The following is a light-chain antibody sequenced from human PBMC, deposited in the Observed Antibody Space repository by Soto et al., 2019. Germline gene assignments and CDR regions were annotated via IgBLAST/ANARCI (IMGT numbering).Light chain of an antibody. CDR2: DVT. V-gene: IGLV2-14*03. CDR3: SSYTTSSTLI. Sequence: QSVLTQPASVSGSPGQSITISCTGTSSDVGRYKLVSWYQQHPGKAPKLMIYDVTNRPLGVSNRVSGSKSCNTASLAISGLQAEEEADLYCSSYTTSSTLIFGGGTKLTV. CDR1: SSDVGRYKL. J-gene: IGLJ2*01.